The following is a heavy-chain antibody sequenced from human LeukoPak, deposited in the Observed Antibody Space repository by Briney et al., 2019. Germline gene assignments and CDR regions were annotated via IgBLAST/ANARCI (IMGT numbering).Heavy chain of an antibody. V-gene: IGHV3-74*01. CDR1: GFTFTNYW. D-gene: IGHD5-18*01. CDR3: ARDLGYNSAS. J-gene: IGHJ5*02. CDR2: INHDGSCT. Sequence: GGSLTVSRAASGFTFTNYWMHWVRQVPGKGLVWVSHINHDGSCTNYADSVKGRFNISRDNAMNTLYLQMNSLTAEDTAVYYCARDLGYNSASWGQGTLAPVSS.